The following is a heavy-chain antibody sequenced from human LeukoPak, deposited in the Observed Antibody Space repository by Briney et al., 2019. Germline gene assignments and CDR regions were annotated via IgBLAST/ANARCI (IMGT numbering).Heavy chain of an antibody. CDR2: ISGNGGST. CDR1: GFTFSRYA. CDR3: ARVRRTGNDAFDI. J-gene: IGHJ3*02. Sequence: PGGSLRLSCSASGFTFSRYAMHWVRQAPGKGLESVSGISGNGGSTYYADSVKGRFTISRDNAKNTLYLQMNSLRAEDTAVYYCARVRRTGNDAFDIWGQGTMVTVSS. D-gene: IGHD1-1*01. V-gene: IGHV3-64*04.